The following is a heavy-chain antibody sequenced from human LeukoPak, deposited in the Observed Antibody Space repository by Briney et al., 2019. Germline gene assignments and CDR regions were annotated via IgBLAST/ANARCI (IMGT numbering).Heavy chain of an antibody. CDR1: GYTFTNYY. J-gene: IGHJ3*02. CDR2: INPSGGST. CDR3: ARDARTGAFDI. V-gene: IGHV1-46*01. Sequence: GASVKVSCKASGYTFTNYYTHWVRQAPGQGLEWMGIINPSGGSTSYAQKFQGRVTMTRDTSTSTVYMELSSLRSDDTAVYYCARDARTGAFDIWGQGTMVTVSS. D-gene: IGHD1-14*01.